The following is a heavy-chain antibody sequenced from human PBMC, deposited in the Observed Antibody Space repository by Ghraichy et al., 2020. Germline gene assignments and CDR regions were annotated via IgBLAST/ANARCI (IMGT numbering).Heavy chain of an antibody. D-gene: IGHD6-13*01. CDR1: GFTFSSYE. V-gene: IGHV3-48*03. CDR3: ASPYSSSWYWPSQSFDY. CDR2: ISSSGSTI. J-gene: IGHJ4*02. Sequence: GGSLRLSCAASGFTFSSYEMNWVRQAPGKGLEWVSYISSSGSTIYYADSVKGRFTISRDNAKNSLYLQMNSLRAEDTAVYYCASPYSSSWYWPSQSFDYWGQGTLVTVSS.